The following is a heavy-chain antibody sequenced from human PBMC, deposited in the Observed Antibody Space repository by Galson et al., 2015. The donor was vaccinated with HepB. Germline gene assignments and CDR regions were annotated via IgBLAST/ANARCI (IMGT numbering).Heavy chain of an antibody. CDR3: AREVYYYDSSGYSWDKHFDY. CDR1: GFTFSSYG. V-gene: IGHV3-33*08. Sequence: SLRLSCAASGFTFSSYGMHWVRQAPGKGLEWVAVIWYDGSNKYYADSVKGRFTISRDNSKNTLYLQMNSLRAEDTAVYYCAREVYYYDSSGYSWDKHFDYWGQGTLVTVSS. D-gene: IGHD3-22*01. J-gene: IGHJ4*02. CDR2: IWYDGSNK.